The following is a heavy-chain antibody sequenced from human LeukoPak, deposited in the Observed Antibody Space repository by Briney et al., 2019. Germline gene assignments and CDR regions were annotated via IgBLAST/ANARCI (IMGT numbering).Heavy chain of an antibody. CDR1: GFTFSSYS. D-gene: IGHD2/OR15-2a*01. Sequence: GGSLRLSYAASGFTFSSYSMNWVRQAPGKGLEWVSSISSSSSYIYYADSVKGRFTISRDNAKNSLYLQMNSLRAEDTAVYYCASQRSSTFVDMDVWGKGTTVTVSS. J-gene: IGHJ6*03. CDR3: ASQRSSTFVDMDV. CDR2: ISSSSSYI. V-gene: IGHV3-21*01.